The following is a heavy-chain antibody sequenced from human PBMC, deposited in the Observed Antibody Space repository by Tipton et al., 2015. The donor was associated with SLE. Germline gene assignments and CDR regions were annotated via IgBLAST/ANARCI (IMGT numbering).Heavy chain of an antibody. J-gene: IGHJ2*01. CDR1: GGSINNNY. D-gene: IGHD3-3*01. V-gene: IGHV4-4*07. CDR3: ARASARADWSFDF. CDR2: VHSSGST. Sequence: GLVKPSETLSLTCTVSGGSINNNYWAWIRQSAGKGLEWIGRVHSSGSTNYNPSLKSRVTMSVDPAKNQFSLHLTSVTAADTARYYCARASARADWSFDFWGRGTLVTVSS.